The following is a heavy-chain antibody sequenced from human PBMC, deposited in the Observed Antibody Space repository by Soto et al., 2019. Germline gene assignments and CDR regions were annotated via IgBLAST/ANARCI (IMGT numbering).Heavy chain of an antibody. V-gene: IGHV4-59*01. D-gene: IGHD3-3*01. CDR3: ASSTIYLPYYFDY. Sequence: PSETLSLTCTVSGCSISSYYWSWIRRPPGKGLEWIGYIYYSGSTNYNPSLKSRVTISVDTSKNQFSLKLSSVTAADTAVYYCASSTIYLPYYFDYWGHGTLVTLSS. J-gene: IGHJ4*01. CDR1: GCSISSYY. CDR2: IYYSGST.